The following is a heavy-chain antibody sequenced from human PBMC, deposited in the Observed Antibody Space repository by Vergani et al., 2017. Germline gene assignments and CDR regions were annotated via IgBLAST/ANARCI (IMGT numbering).Heavy chain of an antibody. D-gene: IGHD1-1*01. Sequence: EVQLLESGGGLVQPGGSLRLSCAASGFTFSSYAMSWVRQAPGKGLDWVSAISGSGGSTYYADSVKGRFTISRDNSKNTLYLQMNSLRAEDTAVYYCAKSISPQPELRAYMDVWGKGTTVTVSS. CDR3: AKSISPQPELRAYMDV. J-gene: IGHJ6*03. V-gene: IGHV3-23*01. CDR1: GFTFSSYA. CDR2: ISGSGGST.